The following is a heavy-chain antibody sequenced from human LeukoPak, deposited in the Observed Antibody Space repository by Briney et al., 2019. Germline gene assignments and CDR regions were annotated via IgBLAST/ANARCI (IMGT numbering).Heavy chain of an antibody. CDR2: IYTSGST. V-gene: IGHV4-4*07. CDR1: GGSISSYY. CDR3: ASGEYDYDSTGYKDY. Sequence: SETLSLTCTVSGGSISSYYWSWIRQPAGMGLEWIGRIYTSGSTNYNPSLKSRVTMSVDTSKNQFSLKLSSVTAADTAVYYCASGEYDYDSTGYKDYWGQGTLVTVSS. J-gene: IGHJ4*02. D-gene: IGHD3-22*01.